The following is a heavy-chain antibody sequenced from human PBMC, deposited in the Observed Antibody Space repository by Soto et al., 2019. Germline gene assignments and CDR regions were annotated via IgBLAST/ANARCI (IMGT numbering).Heavy chain of an antibody. V-gene: IGHV1-69*13. CDR1: GGTFSSYA. CDR3: AREAPVTRRAFDI. D-gene: IGHD4-4*01. Sequence: SVKVSCKASGGTFSSYAISWVRQAPGQGLEWMGGIIPIFGTANYAQKFQGRVTITADESTSTAYMELSSLRSEDTAVYYCAREAPVTRRAFDIWGQGTMVTVSS. J-gene: IGHJ3*02. CDR2: IIPIFGTA.